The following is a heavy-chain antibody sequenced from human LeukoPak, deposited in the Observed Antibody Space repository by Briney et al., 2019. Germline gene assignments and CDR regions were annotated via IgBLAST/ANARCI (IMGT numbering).Heavy chain of an antibody. CDR2: INRSGST. Sequence: PSETLSLTCAAYGVSLSYYYWSWIRQPPEKGLEWIGEINRSGSTNYNPSLKSRVSISVDTSKNQFSLKLSSVTAADTAVYYCARGGFYCGDDCYVDYWGQGTLVTVSS. J-gene: IGHJ4*02. CDR1: GVSLSYYY. V-gene: IGHV4-34*01. CDR3: ARGGFYCGDDCYVDY. D-gene: IGHD2-21*02.